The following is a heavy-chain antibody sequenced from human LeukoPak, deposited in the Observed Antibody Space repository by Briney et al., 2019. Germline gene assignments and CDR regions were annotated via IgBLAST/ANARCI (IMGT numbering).Heavy chain of an antibody. CDR2: ISPTSSNI. J-gene: IGHJ6*04. Sequence: GGSLRLSCAASGFTFRDYSMNWVRQAPGKGPECVSYISPTSSNIFYVDSVKGRFTISRDNAKNSLYLQMNSLRAEDTAVYYCARARPAACVDVWGKGTTVTVSS. CDR3: ARARPAACVDV. CDR1: GFTFRDYS. V-gene: IGHV3-48*01. D-gene: IGHD2-2*01.